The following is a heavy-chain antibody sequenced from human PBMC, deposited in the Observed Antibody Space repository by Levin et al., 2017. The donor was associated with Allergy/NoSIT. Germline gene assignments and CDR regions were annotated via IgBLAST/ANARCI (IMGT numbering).Heavy chain of an antibody. J-gene: IGHJ4*02. CDR1: GFTFSSSS. CDR2: ISSSSTTI. D-gene: IGHD1-26*01. V-gene: IGHV3-48*02. Sequence: LSLTCAASGFTFSSSSMNWVRQAPGKGLEWVSYISSSSTTIYYADSVKGRLTISRDNAKNSLYLEMNSLRDEDTAVYYCAREGGSGSYFPYWGQGTLVTVSS. CDR3: AREGGSGSYFPY.